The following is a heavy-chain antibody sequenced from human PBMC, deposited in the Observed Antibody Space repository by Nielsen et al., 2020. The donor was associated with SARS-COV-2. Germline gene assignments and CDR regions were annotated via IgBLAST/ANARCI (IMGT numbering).Heavy chain of an antibody. Sequence: SETLSLTCTVSGGSISGYYWSWIRQPPGKGLEWIGHVYYIGSTTYNPSLRSRATISVDTAENRFSLRLTSVTAVDTAVYYCARGWRSAELLPLEYWGQGTPVTVSS. CDR1: GGSISGYY. V-gene: IGHV4-59*13. D-gene: IGHD3-10*01. CDR3: ARGWRSAELLPLEY. J-gene: IGHJ4*02. CDR2: VYYIGST.